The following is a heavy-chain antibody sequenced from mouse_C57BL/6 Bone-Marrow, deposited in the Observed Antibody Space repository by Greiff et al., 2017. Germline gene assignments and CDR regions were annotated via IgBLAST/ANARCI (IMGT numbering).Heavy chain of an antibody. CDR2: INPNNGGT. Sequence: EVQLQQSGPELVKPGASVKISCKASGYTFTDYYMNWVKQSHGKSLEWIGDINPNNGGTSYNQKFKGKATLTVDKSSSTAYMELRSLTSEDSAVYYCARGESMPVYYWGQGTTLTVSS. CDR1: GYTFTDYY. D-gene: IGHD2-10*02. CDR3: ARGESMPVYY. V-gene: IGHV1-26*01. J-gene: IGHJ2*01.